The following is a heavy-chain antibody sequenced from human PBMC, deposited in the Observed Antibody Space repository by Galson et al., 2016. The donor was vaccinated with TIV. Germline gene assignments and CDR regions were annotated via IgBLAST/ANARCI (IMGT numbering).Heavy chain of an antibody. J-gene: IGHJ4*02. Sequence: SVKVSCKASGYTFTQYGFSWVRQAPGQGLVWMAWISAYNGKTDYAQKFQGRVTLTTDASTSTAYMEVTSLRSDDTAVYYCARRGYGDWYYFDYWGQGTLVTVSS. CDR1: GYTFTQYG. V-gene: IGHV1-18*01. CDR2: ISAYNGKT. D-gene: IGHD4-17*01. CDR3: ARRGYGDWYYFDY.